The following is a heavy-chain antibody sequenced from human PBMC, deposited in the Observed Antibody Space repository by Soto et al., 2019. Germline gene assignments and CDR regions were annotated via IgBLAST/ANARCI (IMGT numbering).Heavy chain of an antibody. CDR3: AKVLLYDTDAFDI. V-gene: IGHV3-23*01. CDR2: ISGSGGST. CDR1: GFTFSSYA. J-gene: IGHJ3*02. Sequence: EVQLLESGGGLVQPGGSLRLSCAASGFTFSSYAMSWVRQAPGKGLEWVSAISGSGGSTYYADSVKGRFTISRDNSKNTLYLQINSLRAEDTAVYYCAKVLLYDTDAFDIWGQGTMVTVSS. D-gene: IGHD2-15*01.